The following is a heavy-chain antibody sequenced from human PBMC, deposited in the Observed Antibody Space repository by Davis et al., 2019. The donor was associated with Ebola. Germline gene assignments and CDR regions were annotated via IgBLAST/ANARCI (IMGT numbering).Heavy chain of an antibody. Sequence: GESLKISCAASGFIFSSYLMSWVRQAPGKGLEWVANIKQDGSEKYYVDSVKGRFTISRDNAKNSLYLQMNSLRAEDTAVFYCARDLLTSCYDYWGQGTLVTVSS. CDR1: GFIFSSYL. CDR3: ARDLLTSCYDY. J-gene: IGHJ4*02. CDR2: IKQDGSEK. V-gene: IGHV3-7*01. D-gene: IGHD2-2*01.